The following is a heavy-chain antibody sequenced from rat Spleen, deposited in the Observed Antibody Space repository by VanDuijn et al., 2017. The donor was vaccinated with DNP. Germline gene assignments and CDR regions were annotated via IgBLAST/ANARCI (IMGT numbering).Heavy chain of an antibody. CDR1: GYTFTNYH. V-gene: IGHV1-43*01. CDR2: INSGSGRT. CDR3: ARSGWGYFDF. Sequence: QVQLQQSGAELAKPGSSVKISCKASGYTFTNYHISWIKQTTGQGLEYIGYINSGSGRTNYNEKFKGKATLTVDTSSSTAFMQLGSLTPDDSAVYYCARSGWGYFDFWGPGTMVTVSS. D-gene: IGHD4-3*01. J-gene: IGHJ1*01.